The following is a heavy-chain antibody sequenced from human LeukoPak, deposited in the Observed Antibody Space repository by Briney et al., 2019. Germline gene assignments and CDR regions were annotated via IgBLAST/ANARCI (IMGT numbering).Heavy chain of an antibody. J-gene: IGHJ4*02. Sequence: ASVKVSCKAFGYTFTGYYMHWVRQAPGQGLEWMGWINPNSGGTNYAQKFQGRVTMTRDTSISTAYMELSRLRSDDTAVYYCAAHRYSYGYYFDYWGQGTLVTVSS. CDR1: GYTFTGYY. CDR3: AAHRYSYGYYFDY. D-gene: IGHD5-18*01. V-gene: IGHV1-2*02. CDR2: INPNSGGT.